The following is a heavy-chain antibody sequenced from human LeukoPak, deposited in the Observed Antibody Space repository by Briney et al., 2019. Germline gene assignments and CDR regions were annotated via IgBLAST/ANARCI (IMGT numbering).Heavy chain of an antibody. Sequence: ASVKVSCKASGYTFTGYYMHWVRQAPGQGLEWMGRINPNSGGTNYAQKFQGRVTMTRDTSISTAYMELSRLRSDDTAVYYCARSGYCSSTSCFYYFEYWGQGTLVTVSS. J-gene: IGHJ4*02. V-gene: IGHV1-2*06. CDR1: GYTFTGYY. CDR2: INPNSGGT. CDR3: ARSGYCSSTSCFYYFEY. D-gene: IGHD2-2*01.